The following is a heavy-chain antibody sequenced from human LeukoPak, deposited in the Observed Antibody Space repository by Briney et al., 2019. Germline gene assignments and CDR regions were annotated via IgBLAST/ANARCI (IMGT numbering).Heavy chain of an antibody. Sequence: TGGSLRLSCAASGFTFSSYWMSWVRQAPGKAPEWVASITSSGAYIFYADSVKGRFTISRDNAKDSQYLQMNSLGPEDTAVYYCARDPYSGNYGNYYYYYMDVWGKGTTVTISS. CDR3: ARDPYSGNYGNYYYYYMDV. V-gene: IGHV3-21*01. CDR2: ITSSGAYI. D-gene: IGHD1-26*01. J-gene: IGHJ6*03. CDR1: GFTFSSYW.